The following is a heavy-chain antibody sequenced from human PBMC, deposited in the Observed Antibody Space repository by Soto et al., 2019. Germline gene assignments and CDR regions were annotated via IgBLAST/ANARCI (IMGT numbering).Heavy chain of an antibody. D-gene: IGHD2-15*01. CDR3: ATSGYLYGMDV. J-gene: IGHJ6*02. CDR2: INAGNGNT. CDR1: GYTFTSYA. Sequence: GASVKVSCKASGYTFTSYAMHWVLQAPGQRLEWMGWINAGNGNTEYSQKFQGRVTITRDTSASTAYMELSSLRSEDTAVYYCATSGYLYGMDVWGQGTTVTVSS. V-gene: IGHV1-3*01.